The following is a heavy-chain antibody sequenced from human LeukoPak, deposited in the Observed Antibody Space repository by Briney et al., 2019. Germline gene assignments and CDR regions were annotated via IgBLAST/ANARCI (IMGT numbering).Heavy chain of an antibody. Sequence: PSETLSLTCAVYGGSFSGYYWSWIRQPPGKGLEWIGEINHSGSTNYNPSLKSRVTISVDTSKNQFSLKLSSVTAADTAVYYCARGRHGYYYYMDVRGKGTTVTVSS. CDR2: INHSGST. J-gene: IGHJ6*03. CDR1: GGSFSGYY. CDR3: ARGRHGYYYYMDV. V-gene: IGHV4-34*01.